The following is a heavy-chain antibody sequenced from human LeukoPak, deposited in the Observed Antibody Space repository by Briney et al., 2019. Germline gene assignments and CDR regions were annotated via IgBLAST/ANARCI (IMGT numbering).Heavy chain of an antibody. CDR1: GGSISSGGYY. J-gene: IGHJ3*02. CDR3: ARVELHPTDDAFDI. D-gene: IGHD1-7*01. CDR2: IYYSGST. Sequence: PSETLSLTCTVSGGSISSGGYYWSWIRQHPGKGLEWIGYIYYSGSTYYNPSLKSRVTISVDTSKNQFSLKLSSVTAADTAVYYCARVELHPTDDAFDIWGQGTMVTVSS. V-gene: IGHV4-31*03.